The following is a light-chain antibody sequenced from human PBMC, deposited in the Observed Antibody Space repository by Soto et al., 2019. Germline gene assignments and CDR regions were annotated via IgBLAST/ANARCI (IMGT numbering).Light chain of an antibody. V-gene: IGLV1-40*01. Sequence: QSVLTQPPSVSGAPGQRVTISCTGSSSNIGAGYDLHWYQQLPGTAPKLLIYGNSNRPSGVPDRFSGSKSGTSASLAITGLQAEDEADYYCQSYDNTLSAYVFGTGNKLTVL. CDR2: GNS. CDR3: QSYDNTLSAYV. CDR1: SSNIGAGYD. J-gene: IGLJ1*01.